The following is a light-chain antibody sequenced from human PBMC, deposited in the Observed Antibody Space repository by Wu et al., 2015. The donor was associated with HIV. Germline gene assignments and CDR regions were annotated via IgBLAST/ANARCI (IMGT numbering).Light chain of an antibody. CDR2: GAS. V-gene: IGKV3-20*01. CDR1: QSVSSSY. Sequence: EIVMTQSPATLSVTPGERATLSCRASQSVSSSYVAWYLQKPGQAPRLLIYGASSRATGIPDRFRGSGSGTDFTLTISRLEPEDFAVYYCQQXGSSPYSFGQGQSWRSN. J-gene: IGKJ2*03. CDR3: QQXGSSPYS.